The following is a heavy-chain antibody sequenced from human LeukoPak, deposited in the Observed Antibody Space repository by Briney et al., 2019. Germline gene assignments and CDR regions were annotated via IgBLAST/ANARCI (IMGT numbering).Heavy chain of an antibody. CDR3: ARRGPSYNWFDP. CDR2: IYYSGST. D-gene: IGHD3-16*02. V-gene: IGHV4-59*01. Sequence: SETLSLTCTVSGGSISSYYWSWIRQPPGKGLEWIGYIYYSGSTNYNPSLKSRVTISVDTSKNQLSLKLSSVTAADTAVYFCARRGPSYNWFDPWGQGTLVTVSS. CDR1: GGSISSYY. J-gene: IGHJ5*02.